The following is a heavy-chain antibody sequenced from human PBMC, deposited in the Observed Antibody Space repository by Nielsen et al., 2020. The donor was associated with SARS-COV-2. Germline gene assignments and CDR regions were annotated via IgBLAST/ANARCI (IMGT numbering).Heavy chain of an antibody. Sequence: GESLKISCAASGFTFSSYWMHWVRQAPGKGLVWVSRINSDGSSTSYADSVKGRFTISRDNAKNTLYLQMNSLRAEDTAVYYCARGAGYSSSRFDPWGQGTLVTVSS. CDR1: GFTFSSYW. CDR3: ARGAGYSSSRFDP. V-gene: IGHV3-74*01. CDR2: INSDGSST. J-gene: IGHJ5*02. D-gene: IGHD6-13*01.